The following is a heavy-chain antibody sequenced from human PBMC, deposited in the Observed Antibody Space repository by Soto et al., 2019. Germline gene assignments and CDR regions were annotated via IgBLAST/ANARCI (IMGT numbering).Heavy chain of an antibody. D-gene: IGHD2-21*02. CDR2: IYSGGST. CDR1: GFTVSSNY. J-gene: IGHJ6*02. CDR3: ARDRCGGDCPYYYYGIDV. V-gene: IGHV3-53*01. Sequence: GGSLRLSCASSGFTVSSNYMSWVRQAPGKGLEWVSVIYSGGSTYYADSVKGRFTISRDNSKNTLYLQMNSLRAEDTAVYYCARDRCGGDCPYYYYGIDVWGQGTTVTVSS.